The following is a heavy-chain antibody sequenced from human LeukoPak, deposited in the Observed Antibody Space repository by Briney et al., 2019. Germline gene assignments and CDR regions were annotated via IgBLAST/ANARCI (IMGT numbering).Heavy chain of an antibody. D-gene: IGHD6-19*01. J-gene: IGHJ5*02. CDR3: ARGRSSGWYGRNWFDP. V-gene: IGHV4-34*01. Sequence: SETLSLTCAVYGGSFSGYYWSWIGQPPGKGLEWIGEINHSGSTNYNPSLKSRVTISVDTSKNQFSLKLSSVTAADTAVYYCARGRSSGWYGRNWFDPWGQGTLVTVSS. CDR1: GGSFSGYY. CDR2: INHSGST.